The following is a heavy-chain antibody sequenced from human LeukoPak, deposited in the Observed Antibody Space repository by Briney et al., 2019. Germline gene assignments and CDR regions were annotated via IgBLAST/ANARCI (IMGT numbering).Heavy chain of an antibody. CDR1: GFTFSSYE. CDR3: ARETQYCSRTSCHGAFDI. CDR2: ISSSGSTI. D-gene: IGHD2-2*01. V-gene: IGHV3-48*03. Sequence: GGSLRLSCAASGFTFSSYEMNWVRQAPGKGLERVSYISSSGSTIYYADSVKGRFTISRDNAKNSLYLQMNSLRAEDTAVYYCARETQYCSRTSCHGAFDIWGQGTMVTVSS. J-gene: IGHJ3*02.